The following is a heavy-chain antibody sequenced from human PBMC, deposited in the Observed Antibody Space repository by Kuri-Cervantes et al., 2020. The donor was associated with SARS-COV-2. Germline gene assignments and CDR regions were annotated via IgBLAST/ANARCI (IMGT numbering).Heavy chain of an antibody. J-gene: IGHJ6*03. D-gene: IGHD2-2*01. Sequence: ASVKVTCKASGYTFTGYYMHWVRQAPGQGLEWMGWINPNSGGTNYAQKFQGRVTMTRDTSISTAYMELSRLRSDDTAVYYCARVVVVPAATSNPGGMDVWGKGTTVTVSS. CDR3: ARVVVVPAATSNPGGMDV. CDR2: INPNSGGT. V-gene: IGHV1-2*02. CDR1: GYTFTGYY.